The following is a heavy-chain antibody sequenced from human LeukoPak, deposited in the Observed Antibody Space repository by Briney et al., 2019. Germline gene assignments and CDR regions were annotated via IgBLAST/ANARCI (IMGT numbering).Heavy chain of an antibody. CDR2: IYYSGST. J-gene: IGHJ6*03. D-gene: IGHD6-13*01. CDR3: AREIAAAGTFYYSYMDV. V-gene: IGHV4-59*01. Sequence: SETLSLTCSVSGGSISSYYWSWIRQPPGKGLEWIGYIYYSGSTNYNPSLKSRVTISVDTSKNQFSLKLSSVTAADTAVYYCAREIAAAGTFYYSYMDVWGKGTTVTVSS. CDR1: GGSISSYY.